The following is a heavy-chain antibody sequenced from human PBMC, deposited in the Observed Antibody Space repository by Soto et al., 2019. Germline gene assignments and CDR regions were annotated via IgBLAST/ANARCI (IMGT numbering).Heavy chain of an antibody. D-gene: IGHD3-16*02. CDR2: INPNSGGT. J-gene: IGHJ6*02. Sequence: ASVKVSCKASGYTFTGYYMHWVRQAPGQGLEWMGWINPNSGGTNYAQKFQGWVTMTRDTSISTAYMELSRLRSDDTAVYYWARDGAGEFIGNEHRRYGMDVWGQGTTVTVSS. V-gene: IGHV1-2*04. CDR3: ARDGAGEFIGNEHRRYGMDV. CDR1: GYTFTGYY.